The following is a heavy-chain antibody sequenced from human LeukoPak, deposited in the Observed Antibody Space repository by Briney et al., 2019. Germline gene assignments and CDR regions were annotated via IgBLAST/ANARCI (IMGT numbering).Heavy chain of an antibody. V-gene: IGHV1-8*01. J-gene: IGHJ6*03. CDR3: ARARREAVFWSGPISRYYMDV. CDR2: MNPNSGNT. Sequence: GASVKVSCKASGYTFTSYDINWVRQATGQGLEWMGWMNPNSGNTGYAQKFQGRVTMTRNTSISTAYMELSSLRSEDTAVYYCARARREAVFWSGPISRYYMDVWGKGTTVTVSS. D-gene: IGHD3-3*01. CDR1: GYTFTSYD.